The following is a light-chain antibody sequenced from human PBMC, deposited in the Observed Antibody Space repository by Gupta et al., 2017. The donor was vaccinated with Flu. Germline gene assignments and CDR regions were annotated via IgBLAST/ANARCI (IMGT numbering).Light chain of an antibody. J-gene: IGLJ2*01. CDR1: TSNIGRNT. V-gene: IGLV1-44*01. CDR3: AAWDDSLTGLV. CDR2: SSN. Sequence: QSVLTQPPSASGTPGQRVIISCSGSTSNIGRNTVTWYQQLPGAAPKLVIYSSNQRPSGVPDRFSGSKSGTSASLAISGLQSEDEADYYCAAWDDSLTGLVFGGGTKVTVL.